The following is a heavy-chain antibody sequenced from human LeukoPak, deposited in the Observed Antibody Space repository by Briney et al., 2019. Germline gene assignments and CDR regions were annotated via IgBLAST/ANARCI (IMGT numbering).Heavy chain of an antibody. V-gene: IGHV4-59*01. CDR2: IYYSGST. CDR1: GGSISSYY. J-gene: IGHJ6*02. Sequence: PETLSLTCTVSGGSISSYYWSWIRQPPGKGLEWIGYIYYSGSTNYNPSLKSRVTISVDTSKNQFSLKLSSVTAADTAVYYCARTPGWNYYYGMDVWGQGTTVTVSS. D-gene: IGHD6-19*01. CDR3: ARTPGWNYYYGMDV.